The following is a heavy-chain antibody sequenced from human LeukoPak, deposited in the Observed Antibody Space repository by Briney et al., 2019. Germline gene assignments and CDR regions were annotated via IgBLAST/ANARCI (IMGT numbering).Heavy chain of an antibody. J-gene: IGHJ4*02. CDR1: GGTFSSYA. V-gene: IGHV1-69*05. CDR3: ARADYEGPFDY. CDR2: IIPIFGTA. D-gene: IGHD3-22*01. Sequence: GSSVKVSCKASGGTFSSYAISWVRQAPGQGLEWMGGIIPIFGTANYAQKFQGRVTMTRDTSTSTVYMELSSLRSEDTAVYYCARADYEGPFDYWGQGTLVTVSS.